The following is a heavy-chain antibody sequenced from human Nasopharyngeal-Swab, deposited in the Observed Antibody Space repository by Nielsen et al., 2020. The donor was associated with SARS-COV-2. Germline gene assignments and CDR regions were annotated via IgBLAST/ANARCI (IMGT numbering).Heavy chain of an antibody. Sequence: GESLKISCKGSGYSFSDYCIGWVRHMPGKGLEWLGVIYPGDSDTTYSPSFQGQVIISVDKSSRIAYRQWTRLKVSETAMYYCARGGSSWAYGYDAWGQGTMVTV. CDR2: IYPGDSDT. CDR3: ARGGSSWAYGYDA. CDR1: GYSFSDYC. D-gene: IGHD2-2*01. V-gene: IGHV5-51*01. J-gene: IGHJ3*01.